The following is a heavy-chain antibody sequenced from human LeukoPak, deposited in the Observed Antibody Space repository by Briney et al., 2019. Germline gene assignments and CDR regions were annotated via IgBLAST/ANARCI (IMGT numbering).Heavy chain of an antibody. Sequence: TTSQTLSLTCTVSGGSISSGDYSWSWIRQPPGKGLEWIGYIYYSGSTYYNPSLKSRVTISVDTSKNQFSLKLSSVTAADTAVYYCAREFYYDKRFDYWGQGTLVTVSS. CDR1: GGSISSGDYS. CDR3: AREFYYDKRFDY. J-gene: IGHJ4*02. V-gene: IGHV4-30-4*01. D-gene: IGHD3-22*01. CDR2: IYYSGST.